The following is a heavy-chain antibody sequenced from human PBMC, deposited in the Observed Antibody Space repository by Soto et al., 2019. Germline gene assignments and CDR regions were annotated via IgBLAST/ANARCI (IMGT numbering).Heavy chain of an antibody. J-gene: IGHJ4*02. D-gene: IGHD3-10*01. Sequence: GASVKVSCKASGYTFTSYYMHWVRQAPGQGLEWMGIINTSGGTTSYAQKFQGRVTMTRDTSTSTVNMELSSLRSDDTAVYYCARVRSITFGEFYYFDYWGQGTLVTVSS. CDR3: ARVRSITFGEFYYFDY. CDR2: INTSGGTT. V-gene: IGHV1-46*01. CDR1: GYTFTSYY.